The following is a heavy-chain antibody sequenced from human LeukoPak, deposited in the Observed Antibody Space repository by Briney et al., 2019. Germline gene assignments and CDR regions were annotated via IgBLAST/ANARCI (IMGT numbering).Heavy chain of an antibody. V-gene: IGHV3-48*03. CDR3: ARPYSSSEAFDI. D-gene: IGHD6-13*01. CDR1: GFTFSSYE. Sequence: GGSLRLSCAASGFTFSSYEMNWVRQAPGKGLEWVSYISNSGTAIYYADSVKGRFTISRDNAKSSLYLQMNSLRAEDTAVYYCARPYSSSEAFDIWGQGTMVTVSS. J-gene: IGHJ3*02. CDR2: ISNSGTAI.